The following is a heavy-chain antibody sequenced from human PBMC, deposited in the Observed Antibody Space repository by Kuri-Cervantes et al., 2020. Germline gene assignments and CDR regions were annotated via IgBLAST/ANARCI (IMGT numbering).Heavy chain of an antibody. CDR1: GYTFTSYD. CDR2: MNPNSGNT. V-gene: IGHV1-8*01. Sequence: ASVKVSCKASGYTFTSYDINWVRQATGHGLEWMGWMNPNSGNTGYAQKFQGRVTMTRNTSISTAYMELSSLRSEDTAVYYCARARPPYSSSWYPSNSYYYYYYGMDVWGQGTTVTVSS. CDR3: ARARPPYSSSWYPSNSYYYYYYGMDV. D-gene: IGHD6-13*01. J-gene: IGHJ6*02.